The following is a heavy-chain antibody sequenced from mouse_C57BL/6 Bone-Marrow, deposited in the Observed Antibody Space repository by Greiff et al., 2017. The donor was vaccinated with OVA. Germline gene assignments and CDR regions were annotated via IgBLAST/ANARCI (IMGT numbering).Heavy chain of an antibody. V-gene: IGHV1-52*01. CDR2: IDPSDSET. CDR1: GYTFTSYW. CDR3: ARLRYYAMDY. J-gene: IGHJ4*01. Sequence: QVQLQQPGAELVRPGSSVKLSCKASGYTFTSYWIHWVKQRPIQGLEWIGNIDPSDSETHYNQKFKDKATLTVDKSSSTAYMQLSSLTSEDSAVYYCARLRYYAMDYWGQGTSVTVSS.